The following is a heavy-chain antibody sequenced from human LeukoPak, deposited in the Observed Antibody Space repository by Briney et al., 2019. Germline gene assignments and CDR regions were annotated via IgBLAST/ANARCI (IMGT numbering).Heavy chain of an antibody. CDR3: ARVILVVRGVNYFDY. Sequence: ASVKVSCKASGYTFTSYAMHWVRQAPGQRLEWMGWINAGNGNTKYSQKFQGRVTITRDTSASTAYMELSSLRSEDTAVYYCARVILVVRGVNYFDYWGQGTLVTVSS. V-gene: IGHV1-3*01. J-gene: IGHJ4*02. CDR2: INAGNGNT. CDR1: GYTFTSYA. D-gene: IGHD3-10*01.